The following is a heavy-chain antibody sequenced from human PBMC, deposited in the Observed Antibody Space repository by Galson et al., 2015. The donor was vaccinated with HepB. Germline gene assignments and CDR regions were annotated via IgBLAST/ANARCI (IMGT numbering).Heavy chain of an antibody. CDR3: ARDGGYCSSTSCRWFDP. J-gene: IGHJ5*02. CDR2: ISSSSSYT. Sequence: SLRLSCAASGFTFSDYYMSWIRQAPGKGLEWVSYISSSSSYTNYADSVKGRFTISRDNAKNSLYLQMNSLRAEDTAVYYCARDGGYCSSTSCRWFDPWGQGTLVTVSS. CDR1: GFTFSDYY. D-gene: IGHD2-2*01. V-gene: IGHV3-11*05.